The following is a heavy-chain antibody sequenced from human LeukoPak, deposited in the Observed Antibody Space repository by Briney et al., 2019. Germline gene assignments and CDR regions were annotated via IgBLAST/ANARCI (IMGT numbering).Heavy chain of an antibody. V-gene: IGHV3-21*01. CDR2: ISSRSSYI. J-gene: IGHJ4*02. D-gene: IGHD5-18*01. Sequence: GGSLRLSCAASGFTFNTYEMNWVRQAPGKGLEWVSSISSRSSYIYYADSVKGRFTISRDNAKNSLYLQMNSLRAEDTAVYYCASEYSYGFGVIDYWGQGTLVTVSS. CDR3: ASEYSYGFGVIDY. CDR1: GFTFNTYE.